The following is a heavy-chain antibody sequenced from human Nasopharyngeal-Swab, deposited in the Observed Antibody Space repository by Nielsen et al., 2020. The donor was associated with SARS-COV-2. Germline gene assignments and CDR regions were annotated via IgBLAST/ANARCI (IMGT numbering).Heavy chain of an antibody. J-gene: IGHJ1*01. CDR1: GFTVSSNY. V-gene: IGHV3-53*01. CDR2: IYSGGST. Sequence: GESLKISCAASGFTVSSNYMSWVRQAPGKGPEWVSVIYSGGSTYYADSVKGRFTISRDNSKNTLYLQMNSLRAEDTAVYYCATSAARGYFQHWGQGTLVTVSS. D-gene: IGHD6-6*01. CDR3: ATSAARGYFQH.